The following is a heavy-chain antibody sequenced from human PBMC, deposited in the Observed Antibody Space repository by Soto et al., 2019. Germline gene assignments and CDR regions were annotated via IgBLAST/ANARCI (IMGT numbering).Heavy chain of an antibody. CDR1: GGSISSSNW. V-gene: IGHV4-4*02. Sequence: PSETLSLTCAVSGGSISSSNWWSWVRQPPGKGLEWIGEIYHSGSTNYNPSLKSRVTISVDKSKNQFSLKLSSVTAADTAVYYCASAYYDFWRGSLMDYYYGMDVWGQGTTVTVSS. CDR2: IYHSGST. J-gene: IGHJ6*02. CDR3: ASAYYDFWRGSLMDYYYGMDV. D-gene: IGHD3-3*01.